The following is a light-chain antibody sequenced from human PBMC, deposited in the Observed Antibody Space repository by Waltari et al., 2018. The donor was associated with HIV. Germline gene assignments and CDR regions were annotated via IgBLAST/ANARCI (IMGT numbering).Light chain of an antibody. V-gene: IGLV2-23*01. Sequence: QSALTQPASVSGSPGQSITISCTGTSSAVGSYNLVSWYQQPPGKAPKLMIYEGSKRPSGVSNRFSGSKSGNTASLTISGLQAEDEADYYCCSYAGSSTLEVFGGGTKLTVL. J-gene: IGLJ2*01. CDR2: EGS. CDR3: CSYAGSSTLEV. CDR1: SSAVGSYNL.